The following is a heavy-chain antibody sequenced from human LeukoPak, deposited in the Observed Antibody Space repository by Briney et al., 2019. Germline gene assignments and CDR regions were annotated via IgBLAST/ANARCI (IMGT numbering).Heavy chain of an antibody. CDR3: ARDRSSGTFDSFGI. J-gene: IGHJ3*02. CDR1: GGTFSSYA. D-gene: IGHD1-26*01. V-gene: IGHV1-69*13. Sequence: SVKVSCKASGGTFSSYAISWVRQAPGQGLEWMGGIIPVFGPPNNAQKFQDRVTITADESTSTAYMELSSLTSEDTAMYYCARDRSSGTFDSFGIWGPGTMVTVSS. CDR2: IIPVFGPP.